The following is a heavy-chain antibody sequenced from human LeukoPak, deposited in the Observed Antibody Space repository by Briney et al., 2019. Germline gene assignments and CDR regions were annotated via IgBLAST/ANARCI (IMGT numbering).Heavy chain of an antibody. J-gene: IGHJ5*02. CDR3: ARLYNWVDP. CDR1: GGSISSSSYY. Sequence: SETLSLTCTVSGGSISSSSYYWGWIRQPPGKGLEWIGSIYYSGSTYYNPSLKSRVTISIDTSKNQFSLKLNSVTAADTAVYHCARLYNWVDPWGQGTLVTVSS. V-gene: IGHV4-39*01. CDR2: IYYSGST.